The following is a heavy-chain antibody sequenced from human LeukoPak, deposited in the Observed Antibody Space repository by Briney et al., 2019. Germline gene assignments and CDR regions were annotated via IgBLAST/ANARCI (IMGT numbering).Heavy chain of an antibody. CDR2: IKQDGSEK. CDR1: GIIFSSSW. J-gene: IGHJ1*01. Sequence: GGSLRLSCAASGIIFSSSWMSWVRQAPGKGLEWVANIKQDGSEKFYVDSVKGRFTISRDNAKNSVFLQINSLRDEDTAVYYCAIMTTYYDSSAYYPFQHWGQGTLVTVSS. CDR3: AIMTTYYDSSAYYPFQH. D-gene: IGHD3-22*01. V-gene: IGHV3-7*01.